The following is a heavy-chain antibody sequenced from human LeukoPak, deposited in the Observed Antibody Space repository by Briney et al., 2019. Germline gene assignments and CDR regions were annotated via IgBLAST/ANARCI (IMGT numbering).Heavy chain of an antibody. Sequence: GGSLRLSCVASGFTVNNNYMNWVRQGPGKGLEWVSVISSGGSTYYADSVTGRFTISRDNSKNTLYLQMNSLRAEDTAVYYCAKESSSLPYFDYWGQGTLVTVSS. CDR2: ISSGGST. D-gene: IGHD6-13*01. CDR1: GFTVNNNY. CDR3: AKESSSLPYFDY. V-gene: IGHV3-53*03. J-gene: IGHJ4*02.